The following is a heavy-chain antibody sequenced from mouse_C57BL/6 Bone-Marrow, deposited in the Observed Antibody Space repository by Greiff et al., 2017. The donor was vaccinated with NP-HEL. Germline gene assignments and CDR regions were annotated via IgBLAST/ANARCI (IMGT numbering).Heavy chain of an antibody. CDR3: ARDWGYGNYPAY. CDR2: ISDGGSYT. V-gene: IGHV5-4*01. Sequence: DVKLVESGGGLVKPGGSLKLSCAASGFTFSSYAMSWVRQTPEKRLEWVATISDGGSYTYYPDNVKGRFTISRDNAKNNLYLQMSHLKSEDTAMYYCARDWGYGNYPAYWGQGTLVTVSA. J-gene: IGHJ3*01. D-gene: IGHD2-1*01. CDR1: GFTFSSYA.